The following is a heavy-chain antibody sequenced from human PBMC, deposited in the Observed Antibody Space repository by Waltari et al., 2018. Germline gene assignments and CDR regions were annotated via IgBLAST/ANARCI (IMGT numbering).Heavy chain of an antibody. D-gene: IGHD2-2*01. CDR1: GGAIRGSGYY. Sequence: QLQLQESGPGLVEPSGTLSLTCTVSGGAIRGSGYYWGWLRQPPGKGLEWIASIYHEGTTYSTPSRKGRVTISGDIFNNSFSLKVNSVTAADTAIYYCARPGSSSPYYWFNPWGRGTLVTVSS. J-gene: IGHJ5*02. V-gene: IGHV4-39*02. CDR2: IYHEGTT. CDR3: ARPGSSSPYYWFNP.